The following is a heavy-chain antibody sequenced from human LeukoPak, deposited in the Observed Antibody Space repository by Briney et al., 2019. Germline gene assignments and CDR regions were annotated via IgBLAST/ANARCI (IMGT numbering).Heavy chain of an antibody. CDR1: GYTFTSYG. D-gene: IGHD3-10*01. J-gene: IGHJ4*02. V-gene: IGHV1-18*01. Sequence: ASVKVSCKASGYTFTSYGISWVRQAPGQGLEWMGWISAYNGSTNYAQKLQGRVTMTTDTSTSTAYMELRSLRSDDTAVYYCAREAYYYGSGSYGHVDYWGQGTLVTVSS. CDR2: ISAYNGST. CDR3: AREAYYYGSGSYGHVDY.